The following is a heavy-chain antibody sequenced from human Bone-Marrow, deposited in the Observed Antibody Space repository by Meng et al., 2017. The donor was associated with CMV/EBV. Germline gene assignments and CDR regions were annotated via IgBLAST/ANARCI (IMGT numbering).Heavy chain of an antibody. V-gene: IGHV1-18*01. CDR2: ISAYNGNT. Sequence: SYGIRWVRQAPGQGLEWLGWISAYNGNTNYAQKLQGRVTMTTDTSTSTAYMELRSLRSDDTAVYYCARDRVSQHKYYYDSSGYFDYWGQGTLVTVSS. CDR3: ARDRVSQHKYYYDSSGYFDY. D-gene: IGHD3-22*01. J-gene: IGHJ4*02. CDR1: SYG.